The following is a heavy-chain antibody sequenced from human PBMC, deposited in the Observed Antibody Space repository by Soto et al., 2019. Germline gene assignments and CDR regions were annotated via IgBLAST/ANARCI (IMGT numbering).Heavy chain of an antibody. D-gene: IGHD3-16*01. CDR3: ANHYYDHNAELVGPFYYFDMTV. J-gene: IGHJ6*02. Sequence: PGGSLRLSCIVSQYSLSSSAMSWLRQDPQEGLEWVLASKITGGRPSYAHFVKGRFAISRDTSKNTVSLQMNSLSAEDTAVYYCANHYYDHNAELVGPFYYFDMTVWGQGTTVTVS. V-gene: IGHV3-23*01. CDR2: SKITGGRP. CDR1: QYSLSSSA.